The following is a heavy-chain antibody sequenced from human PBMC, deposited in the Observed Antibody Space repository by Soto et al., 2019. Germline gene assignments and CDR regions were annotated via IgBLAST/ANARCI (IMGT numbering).Heavy chain of an antibody. CDR2: ISAHNGNT. V-gene: IGHV1-18*01. CDR1: GYAFTTYG. Sequence: QVHLVQSGAEVKKPGASVKVSCKGSGYAFTTYGITWVRQAPGRGLEWMGWISAHNGNTNYAQKLQGRVTVTRDTSTSTAYMELRSLRSDGTAVYYCERGRYGDYWGQGALVTVSS. J-gene: IGHJ4*02. CDR3: ERGRYGDY. D-gene: IGHD1-1*01.